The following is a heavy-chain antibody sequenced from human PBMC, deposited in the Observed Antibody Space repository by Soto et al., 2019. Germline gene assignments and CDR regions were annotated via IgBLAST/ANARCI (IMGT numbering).Heavy chain of an antibody. CDR2: ISAYNGNT. Sequence: QVQLVQSGAEVKKPGASVKVSCKASGYTFTSYGISWVRQAPGQGLEWMGWISAYNGNTNYAQKLQGRVTMTTDTATSTAYMVLRSLRSDDTAVYYCARVVVVPATIPVYYYYYGMDVWVRGTTVTVSS. J-gene: IGHJ6*02. CDR1: GYTFTSYG. D-gene: IGHD2-2*01. CDR3: ARVVVVPATIPVYYYYYGMDV. V-gene: IGHV1-18*04.